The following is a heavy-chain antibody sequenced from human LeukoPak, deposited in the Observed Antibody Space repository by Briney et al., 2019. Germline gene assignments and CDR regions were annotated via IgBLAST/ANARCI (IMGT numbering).Heavy chain of an antibody. CDR2: FNPNSGGT. Sequence: ASVKVSCKASGYTXTDYYVHGVRLAPGQGLEWMGWFNPNSGGTNYAQKFQGRVTMTRDTSISTAYMELSRLTSDDTGVYYCARGYAYLDYWGQGTLVTVSS. V-gene: IGHV1-2*02. J-gene: IGHJ4*02. CDR1: GYTXTDYY. CDR3: ARGYAYLDY. D-gene: IGHD2-2*01.